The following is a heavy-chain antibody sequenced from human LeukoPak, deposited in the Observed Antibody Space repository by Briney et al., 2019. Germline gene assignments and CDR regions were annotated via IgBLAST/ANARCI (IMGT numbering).Heavy chain of an antibody. J-gene: IGHJ4*02. CDR2: IYYSGST. CDR3: ARGGGWSPYYFDN. Sequence: SETLSLTCTVSGGSISSYYWSWIRQPPGKGLEWIAYIYYSGSTSYNPSLKNRVTISVDTSKNHFSLNLRDVTAADTAVYYCARGGGWSPYYFDNWGQGTLVTVSS. CDR1: GGSISSYY. D-gene: IGHD6-19*01. V-gene: IGHV4-59*01.